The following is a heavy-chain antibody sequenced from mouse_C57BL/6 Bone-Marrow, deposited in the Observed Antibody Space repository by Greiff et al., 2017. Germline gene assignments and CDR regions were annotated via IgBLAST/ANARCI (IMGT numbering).Heavy chain of an antibody. V-gene: IGHV1-63*01. CDR2: IYPGGGYT. CDR1: GYTFTNYW. J-gene: IGHJ1*03. CDR3: ARCHYGSSYYWYFVS. D-gene: IGHD1-1*01. Sequence: VQLQQSGAELVRPGTSVKMSCKASGYTFTNYWIGWAKQRPGHGLEWIGDIYPGGGYTNYNEKFKGKATLTADKSSSTAYMQFSSLTSEDSAIYYCARCHYGSSYYWYFVSGAQGPRSPSPQ.